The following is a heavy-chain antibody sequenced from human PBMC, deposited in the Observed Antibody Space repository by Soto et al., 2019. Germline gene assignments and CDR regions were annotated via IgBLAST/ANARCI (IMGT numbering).Heavy chain of an antibody. CDR1: GFTFSNYA. CDR3: ARVSRTYYYDSSGYYRYYFDY. D-gene: IGHD3-22*01. CDR2: IAYDGSNK. V-gene: IGHV3-30-3*01. J-gene: IGHJ4*02. Sequence: GGSLRLSCAASGFTFSNYAMHWVRQAPGKGLECLAVIAYDGSNKFYRDSVKGRFTISRDNSKNTLYLHMNSLRSEDTAVYYCARVSRTYYYDSSGYYRYYFDYWGQGTLVTVSS.